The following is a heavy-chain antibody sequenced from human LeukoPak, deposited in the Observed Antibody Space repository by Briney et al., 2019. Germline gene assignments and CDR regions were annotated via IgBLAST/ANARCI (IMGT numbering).Heavy chain of an antibody. CDR3: ARDRGYSYGAEGMYV. D-gene: IGHD5-18*01. CDR1: GFPFSRDS. Sequence: GGTLRISCTSSGFPFSRDSMYWVRQAPGKGMEWVSSISSSSSYIYYADSVKGRFTISRDNAKNSLYLQMNSLRAEDTAVYYCARDRGYSYGAEGMYVWGQGTTVTVSS. V-gene: IGHV3-21*01. CDR2: ISSSSSYI. J-gene: IGHJ6*02.